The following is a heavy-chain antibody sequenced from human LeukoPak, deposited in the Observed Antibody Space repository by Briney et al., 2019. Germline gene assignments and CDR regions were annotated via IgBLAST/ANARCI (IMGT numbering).Heavy chain of an antibody. Sequence: PGGSLRLSCAASGFTFSNYWMHWVRQAPGKGLEWVSDISGSGGSTYYADSVKGRFTISRDNSKNTLYLQMNSLRSEDTAVYYCARNSRKSGWVVTDYWGQGTLVTVSS. CDR2: ISGSGGST. V-gene: IGHV3-23*01. CDR1: GFTFSNYW. CDR3: ARNSRKSGWVVTDY. J-gene: IGHJ4*02. D-gene: IGHD2-21*02.